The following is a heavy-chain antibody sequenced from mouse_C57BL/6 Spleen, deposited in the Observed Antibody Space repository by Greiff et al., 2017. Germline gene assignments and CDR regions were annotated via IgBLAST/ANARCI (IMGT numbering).Heavy chain of an antibody. CDR1: GYAFSSSW. CDR3: ATPITTVPMDY. J-gene: IGHJ4*01. V-gene: IGHV1-82*01. D-gene: IGHD1-1*01. CDR2: IYPGDGDT. Sequence: QVQLQQSGPELVKPGASVKISCKASGYAFSSSWMNWVKQRPGKGLEWIGRIYPGDGDTNYNGKFKGKATLTADKSSSTAYMQLSSLTSEDSAVYFCATPITTVPMDYWGQGTSVTVSS.